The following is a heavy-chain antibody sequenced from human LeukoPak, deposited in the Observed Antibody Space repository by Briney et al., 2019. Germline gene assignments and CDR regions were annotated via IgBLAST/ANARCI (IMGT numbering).Heavy chain of an antibody. J-gene: IGHJ4*02. Sequence: GGSLRLSCAASGFTFSSYSMNWVRQAPGKGLEWVSSISSSSSYIYYADSVKGRFTISRDNAKNSLYLQMNSLRAEDTAVYYCARVNVLLWFGESSNTYYFDYWGQGTLVAVSS. V-gene: IGHV3-21*01. CDR1: GFTFSSYS. CDR2: ISSSSSYI. CDR3: ARVNVLLWFGESSNTYYFDY. D-gene: IGHD3-10*01.